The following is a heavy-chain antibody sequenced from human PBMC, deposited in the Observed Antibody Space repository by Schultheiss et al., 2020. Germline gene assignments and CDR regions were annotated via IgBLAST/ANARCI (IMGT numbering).Heavy chain of an antibody. J-gene: IGHJ4*02. Sequence: SETLSLTCTVSGGSVSSGSYYWSWIRQPPGKGLEWIGYIYYSGSTYYNPSLKSRVTISVDTSKNQFSLKLSSVTAADTAVYYCARLWGVNDYWGQGTLVTVSS. V-gene: IGHV4-31*03. CDR3: ARLWGVNDY. CDR1: GGSVSSGSYY. D-gene: IGHD3-10*01. CDR2: IYYSGST.